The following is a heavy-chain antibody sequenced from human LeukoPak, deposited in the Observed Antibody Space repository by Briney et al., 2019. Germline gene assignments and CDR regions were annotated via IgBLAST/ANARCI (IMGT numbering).Heavy chain of an antibody. Sequence: GSLRLSCAASGLTFDYYAMHWVRQAPGKGLEWVSLISGDGGSTYYADSVKGRFTISRDNSKNSLYLQMNSLRTEDTALYYCAKDMGKAAAGTAPDYWGQGTLVTVSS. V-gene: IGHV3-43*02. CDR3: AKDMGKAAAGTAPDY. D-gene: IGHD6-13*01. CDR2: ISGDGGST. CDR1: GLTFDYYA. J-gene: IGHJ4*02.